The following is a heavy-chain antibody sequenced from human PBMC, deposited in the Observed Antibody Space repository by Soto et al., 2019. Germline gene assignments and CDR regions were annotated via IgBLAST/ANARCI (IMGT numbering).Heavy chain of an antibody. CDR3: ARGGLTGTKAQIDY. CDR1: WCSERIYA. V-gene: IGHV1-69*06. D-gene: IGHD1-7*01. CDR2: IIPIFGTA. J-gene: IGHJ4*02. Sequence: SWCSERIYAIVWVRRSTGQGLEWMGGIIPIFGTANYAQKFQGRVTITADKSTSTAYMELSSLRSEDTAVYYCARGGLTGTKAQIDYWGQAILVTLSS.